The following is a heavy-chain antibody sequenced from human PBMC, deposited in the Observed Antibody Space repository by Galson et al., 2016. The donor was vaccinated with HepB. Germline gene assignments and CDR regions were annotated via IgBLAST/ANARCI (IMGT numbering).Heavy chain of an antibody. CDR1: GFNLRSYS. D-gene: IGHD7-27*01. J-gene: IGHJ4*02. CDR3: VREHDWGFDY. Sequence: SLRLSCAASGFNLRSYSMNWVRQAPGKGLEWISYIRSRDSTILYADSVKGRFTISEDNAKDSLYLQMNSLRDEDTAVYYCVREHDWGFDYWGQGTLVTVAS. CDR2: IRSRDSTI. V-gene: IGHV3-48*02.